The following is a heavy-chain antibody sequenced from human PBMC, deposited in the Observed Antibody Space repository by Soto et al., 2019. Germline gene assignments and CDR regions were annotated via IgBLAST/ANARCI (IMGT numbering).Heavy chain of an antibody. J-gene: IGHJ4*02. CDR3: ARGRAGALDY. D-gene: IGHD6-19*01. CDR2: ISHSGST. Sequence: SETLSLTCAVYGGSFSGYYWSWIRQPPGKGLEWIGEISHSGSTNYNPSLKSRVTISVDTSKNQFSLKLSSVTAADTAVYYCARGRAGALDYWGQGTLVTVSS. CDR1: GGSFSGYY. V-gene: IGHV4-34*01.